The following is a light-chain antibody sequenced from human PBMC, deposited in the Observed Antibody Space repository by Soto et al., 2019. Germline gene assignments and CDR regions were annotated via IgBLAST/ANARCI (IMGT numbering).Light chain of an antibody. CDR1: SSDVGGYDY. J-gene: IGLJ1*01. CDR2: EGT. V-gene: IGLV2-8*01. Sequence: QSVLTQPPSASGSPGQSVTISCTGTSSDVGGYDYVSWYQQHPGKAPKLIIYEGTKRPSGVANRFSGSKSGNTPSLTVSGLQAEDEADYYCSSYAGSNILYVFGTGTKVTVL. CDR3: SSYAGSNILYV.